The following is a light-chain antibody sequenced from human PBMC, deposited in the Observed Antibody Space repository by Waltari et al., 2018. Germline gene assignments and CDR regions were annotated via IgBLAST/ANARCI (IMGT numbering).Light chain of an antibody. CDR1: QIVTTN. J-gene: IGKJ2*01. CDR3: QQYNDWPPRDT. Sequence: ETVMTQSSATLSVSPGESATLSCRASQIVTTNLAWYQQKPGQAPRLLIYGASTRATGIPARFSGSGSGTDFTLTINSLQSEDFAVYFCQQYNDWPPRDTFGQGTKLQIK. V-gene: IGKV3-15*01. CDR2: GAS.